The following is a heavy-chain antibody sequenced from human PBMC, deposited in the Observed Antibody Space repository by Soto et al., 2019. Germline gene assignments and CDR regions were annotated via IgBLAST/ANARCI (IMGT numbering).Heavy chain of an antibody. Sequence: SETLSLTCTGSGGFISSSSYYWGWIRQPPGKGLEWIGSIYYSGSTYYNPSLKSRVTISVDTSKNQFSLKLSSVTAADTAVYYCARRDYSNHGYFDYWGQGTLVTVSS. J-gene: IGHJ4*02. CDR2: IYYSGST. CDR3: ARRDYSNHGYFDY. D-gene: IGHD4-4*01. V-gene: IGHV4-39*01. CDR1: GGFISSSSYY.